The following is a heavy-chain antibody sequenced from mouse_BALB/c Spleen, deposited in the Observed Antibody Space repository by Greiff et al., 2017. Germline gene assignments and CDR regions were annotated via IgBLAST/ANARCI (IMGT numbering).Heavy chain of an antibody. D-gene: IGHD2-10*02. CDR1: GFSLTSYD. J-gene: IGHJ3*01. CDR3: VRDQEYGNYEGPAWFAY. Sequence: QVQLKESGPGLVAPSQSLSITCTVSGFSLTSYDISWIRQPPGKGLEWLGVIWTGGGTNYNSALMSRLSISKDNSKSQVFLKMNSLQTDDTAIYYCVRDQEYGNYEGPAWFAYWGQGTLVTVSA. V-gene: IGHV2-9-2*01. CDR2: IWTGGGT.